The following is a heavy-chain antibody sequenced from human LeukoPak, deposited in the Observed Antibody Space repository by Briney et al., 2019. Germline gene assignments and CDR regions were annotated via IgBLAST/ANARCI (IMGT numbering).Heavy chain of an antibody. V-gene: IGHV1-46*01. Sequence: ASVKVSCKASGYTFTSYYMHWVRQAPGQGLEWMGIINPSGGSTSYAQKFQGRVTMTRDTSTRTVYMELSSLRSEDTAVYYCARDRRAAGTLDYWGQGTLVTVSS. CDR1: GYTFTSYY. D-gene: IGHD6-13*01. CDR2: INPSGGST. J-gene: IGHJ4*02. CDR3: ARDRRAAGTLDY.